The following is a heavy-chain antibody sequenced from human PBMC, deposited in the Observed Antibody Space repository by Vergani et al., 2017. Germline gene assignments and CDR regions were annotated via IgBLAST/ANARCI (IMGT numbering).Heavy chain of an antibody. CDR3: ARRPLKDSSYDFGDMDV. D-gene: IGHD5-12*01. J-gene: IGHJ6*02. CDR1: GYSISSGYY. CDR2: IYHSGST. Sequence: QVQLEESGPGLVKPSETLSLTCAVSGYSISSGYYWGWIRQPPGKGLEWIGSIYHSGSTYYNPSLKSRVTISVDTSKNQFSLKLSSVTAADTAVYYCARRPLKDSSYDFGDMDVWGQGTMVTVSS. V-gene: IGHV4-38-2*01.